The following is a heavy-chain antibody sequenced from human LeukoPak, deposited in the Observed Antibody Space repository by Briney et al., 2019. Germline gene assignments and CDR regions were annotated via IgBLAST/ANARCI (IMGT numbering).Heavy chain of an antibody. CDR2: IGTTGDT. J-gene: IGHJ4*02. Sequence: GGSLRLSCAASGFAFSNYDFHWVRQVTGKGLEWVSGIGTTGDTYYPGSVKGRFTISRENAKNSFYLQMNGLRAEDTVVYYCARDLKSSAYGDQIRGDYWGQGTLVTVSS. D-gene: IGHD4-17*01. CDR1: GFAFSNYD. CDR3: ARDLKSSAYGDQIRGDY. V-gene: IGHV3-13*01.